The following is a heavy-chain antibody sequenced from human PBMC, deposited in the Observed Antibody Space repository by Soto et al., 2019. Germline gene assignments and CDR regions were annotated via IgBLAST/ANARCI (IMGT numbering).Heavy chain of an antibody. D-gene: IGHD4-17*01. V-gene: IGHV1-18*01. CDR2: ISAPNGNT. J-gene: IGHJ4*02. Sequence: QAHLVQSGPEVKKPGASVKVSCKGSGYIFTSYGIAWVRQAPGQGLEWMGWISAPNGNTEYAQKFQGRVTVTRDTSTSTAYLELRSLRSVDTAVYYCARGRYGDYWGQGALVTVSS. CDR1: GYIFTSYG. CDR3: ARGRYGDY.